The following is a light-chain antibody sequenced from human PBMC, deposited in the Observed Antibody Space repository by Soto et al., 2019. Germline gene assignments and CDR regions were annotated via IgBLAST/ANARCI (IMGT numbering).Light chain of an antibody. Sequence: DVVMTQSQLSLRVTLGQPASMSCRSSQSLVHSDGNTYLFLFQQRPGQSPRRLIYKVSNRGSGVPDRFSGSGSGTDFTLKINRVEAEDVGVYYCMQSSHWPHTFGQGTKVDSK. J-gene: IGKJ2*01. V-gene: IGKV2-30*02. CDR1: QSLVHSDGNTY. CDR2: KVS. CDR3: MQSSHWPHT.